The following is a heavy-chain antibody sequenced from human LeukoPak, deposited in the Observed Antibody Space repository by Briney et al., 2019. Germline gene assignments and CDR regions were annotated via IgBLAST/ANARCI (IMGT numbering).Heavy chain of an antibody. J-gene: IGHJ4*02. D-gene: IGHD2/OR15-2a*01. CDR3: ARDEYKADAY. CDR2: ISGNGGSI. Sequence: ETLSLTCNVSGGSISSDYWTWIRQPPGKGLEWISVISGNGGSIYYADSVKGRFTISRDNSKNTLYLQMNSLRAEDTAVYYCARDEYKADAYWGQGTLVTVSS. V-gene: IGHV3-23*01. CDR1: GGSISSDY.